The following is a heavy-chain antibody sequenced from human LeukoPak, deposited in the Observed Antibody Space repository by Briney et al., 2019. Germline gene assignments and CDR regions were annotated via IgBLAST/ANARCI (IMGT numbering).Heavy chain of an antibody. D-gene: IGHD1-1*01. CDR3: ATTRWTSERGGFDY. J-gene: IGHJ4*02. CDR1: GFTVSSNY. Sequence: GSLSLSCAAYGFTVSSNYMSWIRQPAGKGLEWIGRIYTSGSTKYNPSLKSRVTISLDTSKNQFSLKVSSVTAADTAMYYCATTRWTSERGGFDYWGQGTLVTVSS. CDR2: IYTSGST. V-gene: IGHV4-59*10.